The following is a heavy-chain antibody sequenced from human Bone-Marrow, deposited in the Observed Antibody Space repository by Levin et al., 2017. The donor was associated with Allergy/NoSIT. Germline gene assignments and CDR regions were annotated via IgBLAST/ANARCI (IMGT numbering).Heavy chain of an antibody. V-gene: IGHV3-30*03. CDR2: ISYDSSHK. CDR3: ARDGGSLFSLEYYFKL. D-gene: IGHD2-15*01. CDR1: GFTFNTFG. J-gene: IGHJ4*02. Sequence: AGGSLRLSCEASGFTFNTFGMHWVRQAPGKGLEWLAVISYDSSHKYYADSVKGRFTISRDNSNKTLYLQMDSLRPEDTGISFCARDGGSLFSLEYYFKLWGQGTPVTVSS.